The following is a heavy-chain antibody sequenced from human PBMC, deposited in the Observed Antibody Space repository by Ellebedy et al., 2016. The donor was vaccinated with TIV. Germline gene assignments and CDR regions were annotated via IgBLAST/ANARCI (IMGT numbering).Heavy chain of an antibody. D-gene: IGHD6-19*01. Sequence: PGGSLRLSCAASGFTFSGYWMHWVRQVPGKGPVWVSRINSDGSSTTYADSVKGRFTISRDNAKNTLYLQMNSLRAEDTAVYYCARAGSSGWEAYFDLWGRGTLVTVSS. CDR3: ARAGSSGWEAYFDL. CDR1: GFTFSGYW. CDR2: INSDGSST. J-gene: IGHJ2*01. V-gene: IGHV3-74*01.